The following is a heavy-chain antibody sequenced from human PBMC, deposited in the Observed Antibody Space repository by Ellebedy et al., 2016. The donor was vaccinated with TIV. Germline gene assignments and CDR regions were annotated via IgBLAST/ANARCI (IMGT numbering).Heavy chain of an antibody. CDR1: GFTFSSYG. CDR2: IWYDGSNK. J-gene: IGHJ4*02. Sequence: GESLKISXAASGFTFSSYGTHWVRQAPGKGLEWVAVIWYDGSNKYYADSVKGRFTISRDNSKNTLYLQMNSLRAEDTAVYYCAQLGATSPRWGQGTLVTVSS. CDR3: AQLGATSPR. D-gene: IGHD1-26*01. V-gene: IGHV3-33*06.